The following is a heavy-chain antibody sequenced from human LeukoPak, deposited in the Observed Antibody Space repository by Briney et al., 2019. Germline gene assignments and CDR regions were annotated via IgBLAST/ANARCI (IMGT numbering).Heavy chain of an antibody. CDR1: GFTFRTNW. Sequence: PGGSLRLSCAASGFTFRTNWMHWVRQTPGQGLVWVSRINSDGSTTNYADSVKGRFTVSRDNAQNTLYLQMSSLRAEDTAVYYCARAGNYYFEYWGQGALVTVSS. V-gene: IGHV3-74*01. D-gene: IGHD3-10*01. CDR2: INSDGSTT. CDR3: ARAGNYYFEY. J-gene: IGHJ4*02.